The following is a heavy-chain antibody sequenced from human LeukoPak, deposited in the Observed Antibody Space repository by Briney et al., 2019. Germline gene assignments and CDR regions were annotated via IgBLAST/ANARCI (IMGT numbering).Heavy chain of an antibody. D-gene: IGHD6-19*01. CDR3: AKGPPPPQWLVLE. V-gene: IGHV3-21*04. CDR2: ISSSSSYI. Sequence: PGGSLRLSCAASGFTFSSYSMNWVRQAPGKGLEWVSSISSSSSYIYYADSVKGRFTISRDNSKNTLYLQMNSLRAEDTAVYYCAKGPPPPQWLVLEWGQGTLVTVSS. CDR1: GFTFSSYS. J-gene: IGHJ4*02.